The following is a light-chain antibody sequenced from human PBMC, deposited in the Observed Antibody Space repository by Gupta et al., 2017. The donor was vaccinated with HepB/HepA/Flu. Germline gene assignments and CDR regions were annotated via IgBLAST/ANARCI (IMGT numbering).Light chain of an antibody. J-gene: IGKJ1*01. CDR2: LGS. Sequence: IVMTQSPLSLPVTPGEPASIACRSSQSLLHRKGYNFLNWYLQRPGQSPQLLIYLGSNRASGVPDRCSGSGSGTDFTLKISRVEAEDVGIYYGKKALQTLWTFGQGTKVEIK. CDR3: KKALQTLWT. V-gene: IGKV2-28*01. CDR1: QSLLHRKGYNF.